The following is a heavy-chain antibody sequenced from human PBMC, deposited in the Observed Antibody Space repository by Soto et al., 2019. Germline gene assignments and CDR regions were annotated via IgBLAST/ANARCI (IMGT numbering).Heavy chain of an antibody. CDR3: ARFGLVTFDC. CDR2: ISPSGSYM. J-gene: IGHJ4*02. D-gene: IGHD3-3*01. Sequence: GGSLRLSCAASEFIFNTYSMDWVRQAPGKGLEWVASISPSGSYMYYGDSLKGRFTVSRDNAKNSLYLQMDSLRADDTAIYYCARFGLVTFDCWGQGTLVTVSS. V-gene: IGHV3-21*01. CDR1: EFIFNTYS.